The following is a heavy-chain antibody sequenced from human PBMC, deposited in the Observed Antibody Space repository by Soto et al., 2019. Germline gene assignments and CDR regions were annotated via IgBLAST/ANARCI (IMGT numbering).Heavy chain of an antibody. V-gene: IGHV4-59*01. Sequence: QVQLQESGPGLVKSSETLSLTCRVSGVSISNYFWSWIRQPPGKGLEWIGHIFNSGSSIYSPALKSRATLTLDTSKNQFSLRLGSVTVADTAIYYCARGPETYYMDVWGKGTTVTVSS. CDR2: IFNSGSS. CDR3: ARGPETYYMDV. CDR1: GVSISNYF. J-gene: IGHJ6*03.